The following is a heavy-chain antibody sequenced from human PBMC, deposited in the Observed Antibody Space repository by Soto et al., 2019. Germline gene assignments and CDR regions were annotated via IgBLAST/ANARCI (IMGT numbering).Heavy chain of an antibody. V-gene: IGHV3-49*03. CDR3: AKTVSSGWYGLSDY. J-gene: IGHJ4*02. CDR1: GFTFGDYA. D-gene: IGHD6-19*01. Sequence: GGSLRLSCTASGFTFGDYAMSWFRQAPGKGLEWVGFIRSKAYRGTAEYAASVKGRFTISRDDSKSIAYLQMNSLKPEDTALYFCAKTVSSGWYGLSDYWGQGTPVTVSS. CDR2: IRSKAYRGTA.